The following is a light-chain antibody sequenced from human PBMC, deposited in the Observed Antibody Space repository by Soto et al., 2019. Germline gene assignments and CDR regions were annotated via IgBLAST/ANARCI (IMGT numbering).Light chain of an antibody. CDR3: CSYAGNYTYV. CDR2: DVT. CDR1: SSDVGGYNY. J-gene: IGLJ1*01. Sequence: QSALTQPRSVSGSPGQSVTISCTGTSSDVGGYNYVSWYQQNPGKAPKLMIHDVTKRPSGVPDRFSGSKSGNTASLTISGLQAEDEADYYCCSYAGNYTYVFGTGTKVTLL. V-gene: IGLV2-11*01.